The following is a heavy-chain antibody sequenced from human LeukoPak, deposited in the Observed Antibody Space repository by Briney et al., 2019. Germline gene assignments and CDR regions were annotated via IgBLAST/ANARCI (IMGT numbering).Heavy chain of an antibody. Sequence: KPSETLSLTCAVYGGSFSGYYWSWIRQPPGKGLEWIGEINHSGSTTYNPSLKSRVTISVDTSKNQFSLNLSSVTAADTAIFYCARGSYGAYAEYFHHWGQGTLVTVS. V-gene: IGHV4-34*01. D-gene: IGHD4-17*01. J-gene: IGHJ1*01. CDR2: INHSGST. CDR1: GGSFSGYY. CDR3: ARGSYGAYAEYFHH.